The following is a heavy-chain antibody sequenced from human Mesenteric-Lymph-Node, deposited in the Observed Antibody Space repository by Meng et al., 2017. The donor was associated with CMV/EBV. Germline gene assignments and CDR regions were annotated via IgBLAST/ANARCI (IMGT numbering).Heavy chain of an antibody. CDR1: GGSFSGHY. J-gene: IGHJ6*02. D-gene: IGHD2/OR15-2a*01. Sequence: GSLRLSCAVYGGSFSGHYWTWIRQAPGKRLEWIGEVHHSGSTNSNPSLKRRVTMSIDTSKNQFSLKMTSVTAADTAIYYCARRIYAPAYDYYGLDVWGQGTTVTVSS. CDR3: ARRIYAPAYDYYGLDV. CDR2: VHHSGST. V-gene: IGHV4-34*01.